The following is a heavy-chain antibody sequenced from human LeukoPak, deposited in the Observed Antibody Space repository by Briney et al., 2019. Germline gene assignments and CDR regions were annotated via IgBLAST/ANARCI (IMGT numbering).Heavy chain of an antibody. D-gene: IGHD5-24*01. V-gene: IGHV3-7*01. J-gene: IGHJ4*02. CDR2: IKQEGSER. Sequence: GGSPRLSCAASGFPFSRYWMTWVRQAPGKGLEWVAYIKQEGSERYYGDSVEGRFTISRDNARNSVYLQMNSLRAEDTGIYYCARSESTMTTWSMDYWGQGILVTVSS. CDR3: ARSESTMTTWSMDY. CDR1: GFPFSRYW.